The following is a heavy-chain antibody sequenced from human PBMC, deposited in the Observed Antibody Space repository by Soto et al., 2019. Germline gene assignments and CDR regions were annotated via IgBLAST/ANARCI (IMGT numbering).Heavy chain of an antibody. Sequence: GSVRLSCTASGFTVSRHASTWVRQAPGKGLEWVSGLSDSGASIYYADSVKGRFTISRDNSMNTLYLQMNTLRAEDTAVYYCAKVSSSWYAGFFDLWGQGTLVTVSS. CDR2: LSDSGASI. J-gene: IGHJ4*02. CDR1: GFTVSRHA. V-gene: IGHV3-23*01. D-gene: IGHD6-13*01. CDR3: AKVSSSWYAGFFDL.